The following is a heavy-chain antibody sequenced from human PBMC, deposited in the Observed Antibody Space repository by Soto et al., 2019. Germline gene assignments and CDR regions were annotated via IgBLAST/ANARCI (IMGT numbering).Heavy chain of an antibody. CDR3: ARADYDSGVHLRY. CDR2: IYYSGST. D-gene: IGHD3-22*01. Sequence: QVQLQESGPGLVNPSQTLSLTCTVSGGSISSGGYYWSWIRQHPGKGLEWIGYIYYSGSTFYDPSLASRVTMSVDTSKNHFSLKLSSVTAADTAVYYCARADYDSGVHLRYWGHGTLVTVSS. J-gene: IGHJ4*01. V-gene: IGHV4-31*03. CDR1: GGSISSGGYY.